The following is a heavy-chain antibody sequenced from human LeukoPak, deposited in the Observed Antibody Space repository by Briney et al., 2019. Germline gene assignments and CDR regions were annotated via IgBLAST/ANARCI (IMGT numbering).Heavy chain of an antibody. CDR2: ISGGGGST. V-gene: IGHV3-23*01. Sequence: GGSLRLSCAASGFTFSSYAMSWVRQAPGKGLEWVSAISGGGGSTYYADSVKGRFTISRDNSKNTLYLQMNSLRAEDTAVYYCAKYYYDSSGYAPYYYYGMDVWGQGTTVTVSS. CDR1: GFTFSSYA. CDR3: AKYYYDSSGYAPYYYYGMDV. D-gene: IGHD3-22*01. J-gene: IGHJ6*02.